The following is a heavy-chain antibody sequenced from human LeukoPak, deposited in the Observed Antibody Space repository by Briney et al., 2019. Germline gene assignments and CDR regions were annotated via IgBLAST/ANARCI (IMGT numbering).Heavy chain of an antibody. V-gene: IGHV1-2*02. CDR1: GYTFTDYY. CDR2: INPNSGGT. J-gene: IGHJ4*02. CDR3: ARDHRLGAAGTRTNHFDY. Sequence: SVKVSCKASGYTFTDYYIHWVRQAPGQGFEWMGWINPNSGGTNYAQKFQDRVTMTRDTSIRTAYMELSSLRSDDTAVYYCARDHRLGAAGTRTNHFDYWGQGTLVTVSS. D-gene: IGHD6-13*01.